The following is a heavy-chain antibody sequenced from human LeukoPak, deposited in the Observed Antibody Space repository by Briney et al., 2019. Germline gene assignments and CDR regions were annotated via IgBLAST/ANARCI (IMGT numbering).Heavy chain of an antibody. CDR3: AKAEFYDSSGYYY. V-gene: IGHV3-23*01. Sequence: GGSLRLSCAASGFTFSSYAMSWVRQAPGKGLEWVSAISGSGGSTYYADSVKGRFTISRDNSKNTLYLQMNSLRVEDTAVYYCAKAEFYDSSGYYYWGQGTLVTVSS. D-gene: IGHD3-22*01. CDR2: ISGSGGST. CDR1: GFTFSSYA. J-gene: IGHJ4*02.